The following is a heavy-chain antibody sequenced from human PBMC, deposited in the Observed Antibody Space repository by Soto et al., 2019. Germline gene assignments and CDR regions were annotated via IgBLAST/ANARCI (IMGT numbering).Heavy chain of an antibody. V-gene: IGHV1-46*01. CDR1: GYTFTSYY. CDR3: ARGVKRITIFGVVKWFDP. CDR2: INPSGGST. D-gene: IGHD3-3*01. Sequence: ASVKVSCKASGYTFTSYYMHRVRQAPGQGLEWMGVINPSGGSTSYAQKFRGRVTMTRDTSTSTVYMELSSLRSEDTAVYYCARGVKRITIFGVVKWFDPRGQGTLVTVSS. J-gene: IGHJ5*02.